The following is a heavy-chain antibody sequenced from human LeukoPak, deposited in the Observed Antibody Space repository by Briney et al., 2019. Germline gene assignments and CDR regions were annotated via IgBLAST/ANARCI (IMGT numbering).Heavy chain of an antibody. Sequence: PSETLSLTCTVSGGSISRYYWSCIRQPPGKGLEWIGYIYYSGSTNYNPSLKSRVTISVDTSKNQFSLKLSSVTAADTAVYYCARTTVTTWRYYFNYWGQGTLVTVSS. V-gene: IGHV4-59*01. CDR2: IYYSGST. CDR3: ARTTVTTWRYYFNY. CDR1: GGSISRYY. D-gene: IGHD4-17*01. J-gene: IGHJ4*02.